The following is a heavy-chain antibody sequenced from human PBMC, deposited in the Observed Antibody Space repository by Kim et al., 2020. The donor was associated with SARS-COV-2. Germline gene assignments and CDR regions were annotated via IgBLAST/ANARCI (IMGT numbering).Heavy chain of an antibody. J-gene: IGHJ4*02. CDR3: ARDPGGSSWGFDY. V-gene: IGHV3-48*02. Sequence: PASGKSRFTISRDNAKNSLYLHMNSLRDEDTAVYYWARDPGGSSWGFDYWGQGTLVTVSS. D-gene: IGHD6-13*01.